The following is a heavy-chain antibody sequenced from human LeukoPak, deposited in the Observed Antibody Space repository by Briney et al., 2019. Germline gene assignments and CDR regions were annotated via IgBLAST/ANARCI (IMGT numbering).Heavy chain of an antibody. CDR1: GFKFSDAW. CDR3: ATYRQVLLPFES. V-gene: IGHV3-23*01. Sequence: GGSLRLSCAASGFKFSDAWMTWVRQAPGKGLEWVSSIFPSGGEIHYADSVRGRFTISRDNSKSTLSLQMNSLRAEDTAIYYCATYRQVLLPFESWGQGTLVTVSS. D-gene: IGHD2-8*02. CDR2: IFPSGGEI. J-gene: IGHJ4*02.